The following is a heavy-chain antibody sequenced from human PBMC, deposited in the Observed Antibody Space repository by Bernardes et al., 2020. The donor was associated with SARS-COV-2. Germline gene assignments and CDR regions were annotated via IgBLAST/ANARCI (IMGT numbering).Heavy chain of an antibody. CDR2: IYPGDSDT. D-gene: IGHD2-15*01. CDR1: GYSFTSYW. Sequence: GESLKISCKGSGYSFTSYWIGWVRQMPGKGLEWMGIIYPGDSDTRYSPSFQGQVTISADKSISTAYLQWSSLKASDTAMYYCARLDGRTLETRPFSIVVVVAATSSWFDPWGQGTLVTVSS. V-gene: IGHV5-51*01. CDR3: ARLDGRTLETRPFSIVVVVAATSSWFDP. J-gene: IGHJ5*02.